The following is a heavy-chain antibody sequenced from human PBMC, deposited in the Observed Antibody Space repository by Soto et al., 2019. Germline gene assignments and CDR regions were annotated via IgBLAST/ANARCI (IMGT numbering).Heavy chain of an antibody. V-gene: IGHV4-31*03. CDR3: ARSVFP. CDR2: LYYSGST. Sequence: QVQLQESGPGLVKPSQTLSLTCTVSGGSISSGGYYWSWIRQHPGKGLEWIGYLYYSGSTYYNPSLKSRVTISVHTSKIPLSLKLSSVTAAGTAAYSCARSVFPWGQGTLVTVSS. CDR1: GGSISSGGYY. J-gene: IGHJ5*02.